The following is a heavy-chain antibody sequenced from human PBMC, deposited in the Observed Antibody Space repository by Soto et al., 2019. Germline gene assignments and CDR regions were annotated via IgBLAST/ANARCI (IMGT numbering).Heavy chain of an antibody. CDR2: IIPIFGTA. CDR1: GGTFSSYA. Sequence: QVQLVQSGAEVKKPGSSVKVSCKASGGTFSSYAISWVRQAPGQGLEWMGGIIPIFGTANYAQKFQGRVTITADKYTSTAYMELRSLRSEDTAVYYCARAVGYSGYDGQFDYWGQGTLVTVSS. V-gene: IGHV1-69*06. D-gene: IGHD5-12*01. J-gene: IGHJ4*02. CDR3: ARAVGYSGYDGQFDY.